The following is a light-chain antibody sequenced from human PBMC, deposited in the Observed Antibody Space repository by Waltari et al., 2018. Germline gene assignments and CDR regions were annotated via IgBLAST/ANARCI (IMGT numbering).Light chain of an antibody. CDR3: QQHDNLPLT. Sequence: DIQMTQSPSSLSASIGDRVTITCQASEDINNYLNWYQQKPGKAPKLLIYDASNLQVGFPSRFSGGGSGTDFTFTISSLQPGDIATYYCQQHDNLPLTFGGGTKVEIK. V-gene: IGKV1-33*01. CDR2: DAS. J-gene: IGKJ4*01. CDR1: EDINNY.